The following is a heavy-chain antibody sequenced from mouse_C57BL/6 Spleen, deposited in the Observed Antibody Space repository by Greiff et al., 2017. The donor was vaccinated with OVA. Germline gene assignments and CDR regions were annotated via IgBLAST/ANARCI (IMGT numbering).Heavy chain of an antibody. V-gene: IGHV1-20*01. CDR3: ARSDYYGFAY. J-gene: IGHJ3*01. D-gene: IGHD1-2*01. CDR1: GYSFTGYF. Sequence: EVKLVESGPELVKPGDSVKISCKASGYSFTGYFMNWVMQSHGKSLEWIGRINPYNGDTFYNQKFKGKATLTVDKSSSTAHMELRSLTSEDSAVYYCARSDYYGFAYWGQGTLVTVSA. CDR2: INPYNGDT.